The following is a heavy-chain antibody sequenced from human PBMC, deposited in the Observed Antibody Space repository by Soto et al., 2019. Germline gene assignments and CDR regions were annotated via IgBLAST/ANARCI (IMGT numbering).Heavy chain of an antibody. J-gene: IGHJ6*02. Sequence: SVKVSCKASGGTFSSYAISWVRQTPGQGLEWMGGIIPIRGTANYAQKFQGRVTITADESTSTAYMELSSLRSEDTAVYYCARDLKNRTVGEYDYYYGRDVWGQGTTVTVSS. CDR3: ARDLKNRTVGEYDYYYGRDV. D-gene: IGHD3-16*01. CDR1: GGTFSSYA. V-gene: IGHV1-69*13. CDR2: IIPIRGTA.